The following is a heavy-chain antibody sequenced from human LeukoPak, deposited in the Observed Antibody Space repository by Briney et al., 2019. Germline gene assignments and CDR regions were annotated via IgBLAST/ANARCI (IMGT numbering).Heavy chain of an antibody. CDR3: AGRGGGMTTGDY. CDR1: GFTFSSYG. V-gene: IGHV3-30*03. D-gene: IGHD4-17*01. J-gene: IGHJ4*02. CDR2: ISYDGSNK. Sequence: GRSLRLSCAASGFTFSSYGMHWVRQAPGKGLEWVAVISYDGSNKYYADSVKGRFTISRDNSKNTLYLQMNSLKTEDTAVYYCAGRGGGMTTGDYWGQGTLVTVSS.